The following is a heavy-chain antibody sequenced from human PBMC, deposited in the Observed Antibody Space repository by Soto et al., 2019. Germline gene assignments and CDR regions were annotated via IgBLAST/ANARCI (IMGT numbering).Heavy chain of an antibody. CDR2: ISAYNGNT. Sequence: ASVTVSCKDSGYTFTSYGMSWVRQDHGQGLEWMGRISAYNGNTNYAQKLQGRVTMTTDTSTSTAYMELRSLRSDDTAVYYCARAAMGGSSWPFDYWGQGTLVTVSS. D-gene: IGHD6-13*01. V-gene: IGHV1-18*01. CDR1: GYTFTSYG. J-gene: IGHJ4*02. CDR3: ARAAMGGSSWPFDY.